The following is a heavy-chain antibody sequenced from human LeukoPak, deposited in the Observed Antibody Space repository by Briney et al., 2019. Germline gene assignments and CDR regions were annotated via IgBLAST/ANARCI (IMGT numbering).Heavy chain of an antibody. D-gene: IGHD3-10*01. CDR2: ISYDGSNQ. CDR1: GFTFSSYA. CDR3: AKDRDYYGSGSSLDY. J-gene: IGHJ4*02. V-gene: IGHV3-30*04. Sequence: GGSLRLSCAASGFTFSSYAMHWVRQAPGKGLEWVAVISYDGSNQYYADSVKGRFTISRDNSKNTLYLQMNSLRHEDTAVNYCAKDRDYYGSGSSLDYWGQGTLVTVSS.